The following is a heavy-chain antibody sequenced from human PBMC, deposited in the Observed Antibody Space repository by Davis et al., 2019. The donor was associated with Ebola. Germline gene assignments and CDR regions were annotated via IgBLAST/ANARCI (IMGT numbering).Heavy chain of an antibody. CDR2: IYYSGST. CDR3: ARLDYDFWSGYYTANWFDP. J-gene: IGHJ5*02. V-gene: IGHV4-61*01. D-gene: IGHD3-3*01. CDR1: GGSITSTYYY. Sequence: SETLSLTCTVSGGSITSTYYYWSWIRQPPGKGLEWIGYIYYSGSTNYNPSLKSRVTISVDTSKNQFSLKLSSVTAADTAVYYCARLDYDFWSGYYTANWFDPWGQGTLVTVSA.